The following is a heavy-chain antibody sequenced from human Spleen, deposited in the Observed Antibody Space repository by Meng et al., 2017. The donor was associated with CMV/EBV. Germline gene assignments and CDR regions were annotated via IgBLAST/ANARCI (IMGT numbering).Heavy chain of an antibody. V-gene: IGHV3-21*01. CDR3: AREVSGYGDQYYFDY. J-gene: IGHJ4*02. D-gene: IGHD4-17*01. CDR1: GFTFSSYW. Sequence: GESLKISCAASGFTFSSYWMSWVRQAPGKGLEWVSSIRSSTTYKYYADSVKGRFTVSRDNAKNSLYLQMNSLRVEDTAVYYCAREVSGYGDQYYFDYWGQGTLVTVSS. CDR2: IRSSTTYK.